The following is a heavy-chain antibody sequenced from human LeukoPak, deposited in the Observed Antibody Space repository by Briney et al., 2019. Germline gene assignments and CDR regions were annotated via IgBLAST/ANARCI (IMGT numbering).Heavy chain of an antibody. CDR2: IYPGDSDT. D-gene: IGHD3-10*01. CDR1: GYSFTSYW. J-gene: IGHJ4*02. V-gene: IGHV5-51*01. CDR3: ARHIEYYYGSGSYFDY. Sequence: GESQKISCKGSGYSFTSYWIGWVRQMPGKGLEWMGIIYPGDSDTRYSPSFQGQVTISADKSITTAYLQWSSLKASDTAMYYCARHIEYYYGSGSYFDYWGQGTLVTVSS.